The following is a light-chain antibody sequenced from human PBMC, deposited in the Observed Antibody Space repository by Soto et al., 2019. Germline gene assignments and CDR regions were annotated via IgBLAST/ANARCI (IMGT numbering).Light chain of an antibody. CDR1: SSDVGGYNY. CDR2: DVG. J-gene: IGLJ2*01. Sequence: QSALTQPASVSGSPGQSITISCTGTSSDVGGYNYVSWYQQPPGKAPKLIIYDVGNRPSGVSNRFSGSKSGNTASLTISGLQAEDESDYYCSSYTSSSTSYVVFGGGTKLTVL. V-gene: IGLV2-14*01. CDR3: SSYTSSSTSYVV.